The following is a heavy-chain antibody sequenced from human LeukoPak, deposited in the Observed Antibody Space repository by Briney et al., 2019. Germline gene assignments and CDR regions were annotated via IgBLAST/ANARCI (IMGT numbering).Heavy chain of an antibody. V-gene: IGHV3-20*04. CDR3: ARGHHKLRFVSWLDP. J-gene: IGHJ5*02. CDR1: GFTFDDYG. D-gene: IGHD1-7*01. CDR2: INWNGGSI. Sequence: GGSLRLSCAASGFTFDDYGMSWVRQAPGKGLEWVSGINWNGGSIGYADSVKGRFTISRDNAKNSLYLQINSLRAEDTALYYCARGHHKLRFVSWLDPWGQGTLVTVSS.